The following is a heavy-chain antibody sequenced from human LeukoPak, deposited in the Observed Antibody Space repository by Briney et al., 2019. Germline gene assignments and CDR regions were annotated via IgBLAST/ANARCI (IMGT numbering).Heavy chain of an antibody. Sequence: ASVKVSCKASGYTFTSYGISWVRQAPGQGLEWMGWISAYNGNTNYAQKLQGRVTMTTDTSTSTAYMELRSLRSDDTAVYYCARGGYCSSTSCYLFDWKHYYYYGMDVWGQGTTVTVSS. CDR2: ISAYNGNT. V-gene: IGHV1-18*01. J-gene: IGHJ6*02. CDR3: ARGGYCSSTSCYLFDWKHYYYYGMDV. CDR1: GYTFTSYG. D-gene: IGHD2-2*01.